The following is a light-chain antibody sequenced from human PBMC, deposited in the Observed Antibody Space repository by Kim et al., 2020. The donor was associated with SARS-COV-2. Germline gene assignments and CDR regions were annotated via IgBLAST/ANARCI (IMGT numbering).Light chain of an antibody. CDR2: LNSDGSH. V-gene: IGLV4-69*01. J-gene: IGLJ2*01. Sequence: SVKRTCTLTRAHSSYAIAWHQQQPEKSPRYLMKLNSDGSHRKGDGIPERFSGSSSGAQRYLTISSLQSEDEADYYCQTWGTGIHVVFGGGTQLTVL. CDR3: QTWGTGIHVV. CDR1: RAHSSYA.